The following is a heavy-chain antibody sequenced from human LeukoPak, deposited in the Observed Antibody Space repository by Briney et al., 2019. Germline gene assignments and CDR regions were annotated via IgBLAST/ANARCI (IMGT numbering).Heavy chain of an antibody. D-gene: IGHD1-26*01. CDR2: IKQDGSEK. V-gene: IGHV3-7*01. Sequence: GGSLRLSCAASGFTFSSYWMSWVRQAPGKGLEWVANIKQDGSEKYYVDSVKGRFTISRDNAKNSLYLQMNSLRAEDTAVYYCARDGYMGSDGAFDYWGQGTLVTVSS. CDR1: GFTFSSYW. CDR3: ARDGYMGSDGAFDY. J-gene: IGHJ4*02.